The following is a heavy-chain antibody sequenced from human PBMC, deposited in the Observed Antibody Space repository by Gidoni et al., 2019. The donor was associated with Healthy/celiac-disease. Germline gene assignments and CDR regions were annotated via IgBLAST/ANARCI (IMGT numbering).Heavy chain of an antibody. D-gene: IGHD2-15*01. J-gene: IGHJ4*02. CDR2: INPNSGGT. CDR1: GYTFTGYY. CDR3: ARDRCSGGSCYHFDY. V-gene: IGHV1-2*06. Sequence: QVQLVQSGAAVKKPGASVKVSCKASGYTFTGYYMHWVRQAPGQGLEWMGRINPNSGGTNYAQKLQGRVTMTRDTSISTAYMELSRLRSDDTAVYYCARDRCSGGSCYHFDYWGQGTLVTVSS.